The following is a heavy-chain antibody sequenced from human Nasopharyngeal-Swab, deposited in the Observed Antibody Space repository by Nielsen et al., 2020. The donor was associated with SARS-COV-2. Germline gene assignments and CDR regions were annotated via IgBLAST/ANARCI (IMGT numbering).Heavy chain of an antibody. V-gene: IGHV4-34*01. CDR3: ARLAIAARRGSGDY. CDR2: INHSGST. CDR1: GGSFSGYY. D-gene: IGHD6-6*01. J-gene: IGHJ4*02. Sequence: GSLRLSCAVYGGSFSGYYWSWICQPPGKGLEWIGEINHSGSTNYNPSLKSRVTISVDTSKNQFSLKLSSVTAADTAVYYCARLAIAARRGSGDYWGQGTLVTVSS.